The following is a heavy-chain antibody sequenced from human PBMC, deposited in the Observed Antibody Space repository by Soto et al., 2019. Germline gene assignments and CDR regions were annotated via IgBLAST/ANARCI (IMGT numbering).Heavy chain of an antibody. Sequence: GGSLRLSCAASGFTFSSYAMRWVRQAPGKGLEWVAVISYDGSNKYYADSVKGRFTISRDNSKNTLYLQMNSLRAEDTAVYYCARVYDSSGYYDYWGQGTLVTVSS. CDR3: ARVYDSSGYYDY. D-gene: IGHD3-22*01. CDR2: ISYDGSNK. CDR1: GFTFSSYA. J-gene: IGHJ4*02. V-gene: IGHV3-30-3*01.